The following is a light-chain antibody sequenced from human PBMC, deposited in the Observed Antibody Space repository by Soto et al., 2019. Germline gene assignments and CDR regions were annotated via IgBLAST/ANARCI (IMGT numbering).Light chain of an antibody. CDR1: QSVGRNY. CDR2: DAP. CDR3: DQYAVSPLT. V-gene: IGKV3-20*01. Sequence: EIVLTQSPGTLSLSPGESATLSCRASQSVGRNYLAWFQHKPDQAPRLLIYDAPNRATGVPDRFSGSGSGTDFTLSVTRLEPEDLAVYYCDQYAVSPLTFGGGTKVDIK. J-gene: IGKJ4*01.